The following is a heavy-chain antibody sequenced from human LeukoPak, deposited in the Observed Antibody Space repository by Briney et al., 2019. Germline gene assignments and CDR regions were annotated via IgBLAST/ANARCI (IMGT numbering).Heavy chain of an antibody. CDR1: GLILEVHF. CDR3: ARVLPYTSGWDDAFDL. Sequence: TGRCLRLSCAASGLILEVHFLTWVRPPQGRGLEWVSGIHWMDTSTGYADSVKGRFIISRDNAKNSLYLQMHSLRAEDTALYYCARVLPYTSGWDDAFDLWGQGTMVTVSS. CDR2: IHWMDTST. J-gene: IGHJ3*01. V-gene: IGHV3-20*04. D-gene: IGHD6-19*01.